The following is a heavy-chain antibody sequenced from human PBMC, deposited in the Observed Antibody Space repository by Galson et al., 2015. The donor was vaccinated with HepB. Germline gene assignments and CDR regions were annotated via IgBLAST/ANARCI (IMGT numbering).Heavy chain of an antibody. J-gene: IGHJ4*02. CDR1: GFSLSTSGMC. Sequence: PALVKPTQTLTLTCTFSGFSLSTSGMCVSWIRQPPGKALEWLARIDWDDDKYYSTSLKTRLTISKDTSKNQVVLTMTNMDPVDTATYYCARTYYYDSSGYVHIFDYWGQGTLVTVSS. D-gene: IGHD3-22*01. CDR3: ARTYYYDSSGYVHIFDY. CDR2: IDWDDDK. V-gene: IGHV2-70*11.